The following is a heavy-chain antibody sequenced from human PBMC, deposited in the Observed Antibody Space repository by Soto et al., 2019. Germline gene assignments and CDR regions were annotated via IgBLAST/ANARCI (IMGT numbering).Heavy chain of an antibody. CDR3: ARVVPGTPNYYYYGMDV. J-gene: IGHJ6*02. Sequence: SQTLSLTCAISGDSVSSNSAAWNWIRQPPSRGLEWLGRTYYRSKWYNDYAVSVKSRITINPDTSKNQFSLQLNSVTPEDTAVYYCARVVPGTPNYYYYGMDVWGQGTTVTVSS. D-gene: IGHD1-1*01. V-gene: IGHV6-1*01. CDR1: GDSVSSNSAA. CDR2: TYYRSKWYN.